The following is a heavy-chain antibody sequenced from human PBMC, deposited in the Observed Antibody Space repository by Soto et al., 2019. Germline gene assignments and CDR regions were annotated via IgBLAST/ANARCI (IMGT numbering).Heavy chain of an antibody. CDR3: ARGPGSSDWRFSSYYMDV. Sequence: QVQLVQSGAEVKKPGASVKVSCTFTSYDINWVRQATGQGLEWMGWMNPNSGNTRYAQKFQGRVTMTRNTSNFTAYMELSSLRSEYTAVYYCARGPGSSDWRFSSYYMDVWGQGTTVTVSS. CDR2: MNPNSGNT. D-gene: IGHD6-19*01. V-gene: IGHV1-8*01. J-gene: IGHJ6*03. CDR1: FTSYD.